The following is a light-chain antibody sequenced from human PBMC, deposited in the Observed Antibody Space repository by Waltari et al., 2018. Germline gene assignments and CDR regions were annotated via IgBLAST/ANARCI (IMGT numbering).Light chain of an antibody. CDR2: DVS. CDR1: QSVDRR. Sequence: PGQRATLSCRASQSVDRRLTWYQQKPGQPPRLLIYDVSNRATDIPARFSGSGSGTDVTLTISDLKSEDFATYYCQHRSDWPPMYTFGQGTKLQIK. V-gene: IGKV3-11*01. CDR3: QHRSDWPPMYT. J-gene: IGKJ2*01.